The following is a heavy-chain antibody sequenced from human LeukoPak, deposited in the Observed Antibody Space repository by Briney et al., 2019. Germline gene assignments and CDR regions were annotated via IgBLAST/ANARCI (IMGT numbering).Heavy chain of an antibody. CDR3: ARGDSFGVVPYFDY. CDR2: ITHSGNT. J-gene: IGHJ4*02. Sequence: SETLSLTCAVYGGSFSGYYWSWIRQPPGKGLEWIGEITHSGNTNYNPSLKSRVTISVDTSKNQFSLKLSSVTAADTAVYYCARGDSFGVVPYFDYWGQGTLVTVSS. V-gene: IGHV4-34*01. CDR1: GGSFSGYY. D-gene: IGHD3-3*01.